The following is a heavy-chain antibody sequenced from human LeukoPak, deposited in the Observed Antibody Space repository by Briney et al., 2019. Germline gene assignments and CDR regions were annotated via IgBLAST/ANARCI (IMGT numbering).Heavy chain of an antibody. D-gene: IGHD6-13*01. V-gene: IGHV1-46*01. Sequence: ASVKVSCKASGYTFTSYYMHWVRQAPGQGLEWMGIINPSGGSTSYAQKFQGRVTMTRDMSTSTVYMELSSLRSEDTAVYYCARGQYSSSWYHHYYYYMDVWGKGTTVTISS. CDR2: INPSGGST. J-gene: IGHJ6*03. CDR3: ARGQYSSSWYHHYYYYMDV. CDR1: GYTFTSYY.